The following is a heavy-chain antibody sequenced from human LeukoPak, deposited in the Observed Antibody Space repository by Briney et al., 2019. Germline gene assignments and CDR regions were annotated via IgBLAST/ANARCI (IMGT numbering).Heavy chain of an antibody. J-gene: IGHJ4*02. CDR1: GDSASSSSAA. Sequence: SQTLSLTCAISGDSASSSSAAWNWIRLSPSRGLEWLGRTYYRSKWYNDYAVVVRSRITINPDTSKNQFSLQLNSVTPEDTAVYYCARSDGYIDYWGQGTLVTVSS. D-gene: IGHD2-21*02. CDR3: ARSDGYIDY. V-gene: IGHV6-1*01. CDR2: TYYRSKWYN.